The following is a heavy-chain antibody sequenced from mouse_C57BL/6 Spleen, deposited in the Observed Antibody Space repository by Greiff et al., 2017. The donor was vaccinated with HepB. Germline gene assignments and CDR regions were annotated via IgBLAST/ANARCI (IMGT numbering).Heavy chain of an antibody. CDR1: GYTFTDYE. D-gene: IGHD2-1*01. Sequence: QVQLQQSGAELVRPGASVTLSCKASGYTFTDYEMHWVKQTPVHGLEWIGAIDPETGGTAYNQKFKGKAILTADKSSSTAYMERRSLTSEDSAVYYCTTFYYGNHEYFDVWGTGTTVTVSS. CDR3: TTFYYGNHEYFDV. J-gene: IGHJ1*03. CDR2: IDPETGGT. V-gene: IGHV1-15*01.